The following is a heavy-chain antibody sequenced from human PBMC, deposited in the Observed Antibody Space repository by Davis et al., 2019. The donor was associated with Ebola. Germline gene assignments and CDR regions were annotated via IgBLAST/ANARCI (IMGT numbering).Heavy chain of an antibody. J-gene: IGHJ4*02. CDR1: GFTFSSYW. CDR2: ISHDGTVT. D-gene: IGHD3/OR15-3a*01. CDR3: TRDKDWMLFDY. V-gene: IGHV3-74*03. Sequence: PGGSLRLSCAASGFTFSSYWMHWVRQAPGKGLAWVSRISHDGTVTTYADSVKGRFTVSRDNAKNMVYLQMVSLRADDTAVYFCTRDKDWMLFDYWGQGALVTVSS.